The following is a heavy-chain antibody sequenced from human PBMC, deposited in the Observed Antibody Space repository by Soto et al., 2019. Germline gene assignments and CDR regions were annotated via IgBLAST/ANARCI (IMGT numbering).Heavy chain of an antibody. D-gene: IGHD3-22*01. CDR2: ISAYSGNT. V-gene: IGHV1-18*01. Sequence: QVQLVQSGVEVKKPGASVKVSCKASGYTFTSYGISWVRQAPGQGPERMGWISAYSGNTNYAQNLQSRVTMTTITSTSIANMGMRSLRSDDTAVYYCVRKRAYNSGCLDYWGQGTLVTVSS. J-gene: IGHJ4*02. CDR1: GYTFTSYG. CDR3: VRKRAYNSGCLDY.